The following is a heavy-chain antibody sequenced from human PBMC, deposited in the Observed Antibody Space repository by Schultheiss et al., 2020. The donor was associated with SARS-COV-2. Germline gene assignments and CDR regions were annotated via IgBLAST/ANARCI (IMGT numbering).Heavy chain of an antibody. Sequence: GGSLRLSCAASGFTFSSYGMHWVRQAPGKGLEWVAVISYDGSNKYYADSVKGRFTISRDNSKNTLYLQMNSLRAEDTAVYYCAKISCSGGSCYGFYYYYYGMDVWGQGTTVTVSS. D-gene: IGHD2-15*01. V-gene: IGHV3-30*18. J-gene: IGHJ6*02. CDR2: ISYDGSNK. CDR3: AKISCSGGSCYGFYYYYYGMDV. CDR1: GFTFSSYG.